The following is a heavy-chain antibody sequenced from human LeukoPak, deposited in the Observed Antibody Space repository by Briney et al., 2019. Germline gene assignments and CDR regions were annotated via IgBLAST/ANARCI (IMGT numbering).Heavy chain of an antibody. CDR1: GGSISSSSYY. V-gene: IGHV4-39*01. CDR2: IYYSGST. Sequence: SETLSLTCTVSGGSISSSSYYWGWIRQPPGKGLEWIGSIYYSGSTYYNPSLKNRVTISVDTSKNQFSLKLSSVTAADTAVYYCARLDIVVVPAESSAFDIWGQGTMVTVSS. D-gene: IGHD2-2*03. J-gene: IGHJ3*02. CDR3: ARLDIVVVPAESSAFDI.